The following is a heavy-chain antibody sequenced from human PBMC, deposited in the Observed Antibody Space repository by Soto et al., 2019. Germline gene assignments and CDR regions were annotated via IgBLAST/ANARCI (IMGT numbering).Heavy chain of an antibody. D-gene: IGHD2-2*01. CDR1: GFIFGDFV. J-gene: IGHJ6*02. CDR3: ARDTLVPAVPNRNYAYYGMDV. CDR2: IRTKTYGGTA. V-gene: IGHV3-49*03. Sequence: PGGSLRLSCTGSGFIFGDFVLSWFRQAPGKGLEWVAFIRTKTYGGTADYAASVRRRFTISRDDAKSIACLQMNSLETEDTAMYYCARDTLVPAVPNRNYAYYGMDVWGQGTTVTVSS.